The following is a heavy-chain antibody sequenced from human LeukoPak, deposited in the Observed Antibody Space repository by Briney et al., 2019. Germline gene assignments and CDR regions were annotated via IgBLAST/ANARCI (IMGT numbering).Heavy chain of an antibody. CDR3: TTAFPGLLRYFDWLLTNPDY. V-gene: IGHV3-15*01. CDR1: GFTFSNAW. CDR2: IKSKTDGGTT. J-gene: IGHJ4*02. Sequence: GGSLRLSCAASGFTFSNAWMSWVRQAPGKGLEWVGRIKSKTDGGTTEYAAPVKGRFTISRDDSKNTLYLQMNSLKTEDTAVYYCTTAFPGLLRYFDWLLTNPDYWGQGTLVTVSS. D-gene: IGHD3-9*01.